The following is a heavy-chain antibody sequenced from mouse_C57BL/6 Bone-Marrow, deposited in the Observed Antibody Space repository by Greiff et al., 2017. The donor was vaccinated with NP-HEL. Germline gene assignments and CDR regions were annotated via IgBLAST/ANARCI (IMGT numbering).Heavy chain of an antibody. D-gene: IGHD2-3*01. J-gene: IGHJ2*01. Sequence: QVQLKQSGPELVKPGASVKISCKASGYAFSSSWMNWVKQRPGKGLEWIGRIYPGDGDTNYNGKFKGKATLTADKSSSTAYMQLSSLTSEDSAVYFCARCDGYLYFDYWGQGTTLTVSS. CDR1: GYAFSSSW. V-gene: IGHV1-82*01. CDR3: ARCDGYLYFDY. CDR2: IYPGDGDT.